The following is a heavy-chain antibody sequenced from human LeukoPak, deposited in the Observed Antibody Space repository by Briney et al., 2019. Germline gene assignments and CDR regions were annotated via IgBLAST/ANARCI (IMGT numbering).Heavy chain of an antibody. J-gene: IGHJ6*02. CDR3: ARGSTTGPDYYYGMGV. CDR2: IYHSGST. Sequence: SETLSLTCAVSGGSISSGGYSWSWIRQPPGKGLEWIGYIYHSGSTYYNPSLKSRVTISVDRSKNQFSLKLSSVTAADTAVYYCARGSTTGPDYYYGMGVWGQGTTVTVSS. V-gene: IGHV4-30-2*01. CDR1: GGSISSGGYS. D-gene: IGHD1-1*01.